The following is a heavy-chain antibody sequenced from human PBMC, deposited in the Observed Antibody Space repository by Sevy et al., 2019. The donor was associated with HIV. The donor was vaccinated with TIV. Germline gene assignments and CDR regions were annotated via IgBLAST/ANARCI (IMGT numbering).Heavy chain of an antibody. CDR3: ARTHADCTNGVCFTYYDILTGGYFDY. D-gene: IGHD2-8*01. V-gene: IGHV3-30-3*01. J-gene: IGHJ4*02. CDR2: ISYDGSNK. CDR1: GFTFSSYA. Sequence: GGSLRLSCAASGFTFSSYAMHWVRQAPGKGLEWVAVISYDGSNKYYADSVKGRFTISRDNSKNTLYLQMNSLRAEDTAVYYCARTHADCTNGVCFTYYDILTGGYFDYWGQGTLVTVSS.